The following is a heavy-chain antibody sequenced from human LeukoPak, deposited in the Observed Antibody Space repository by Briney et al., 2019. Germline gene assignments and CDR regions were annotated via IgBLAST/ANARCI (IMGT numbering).Heavy chain of an antibody. V-gene: IGHV1-69*13. CDR1: GGTFSSYA. D-gene: IGHD2-15*01. CDR2: IIPIFGTA. J-gene: IGHJ4*02. Sequence: ASVKVSCKASGGTFSSYAISWVRQAPGQGLEWMGGIIPIFGTANYAQKFQGRVTITADESTSTAYMELSSLRSEDTAVYYCAKGYCSGGSCYSLDYFDYWGQGTLVTVSS. CDR3: AKGYCSGGSCYSLDYFDY.